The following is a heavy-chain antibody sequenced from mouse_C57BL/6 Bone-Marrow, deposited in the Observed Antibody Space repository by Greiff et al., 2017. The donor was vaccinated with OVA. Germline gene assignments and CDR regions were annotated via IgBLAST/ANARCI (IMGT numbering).Heavy chain of an antibody. J-gene: IGHJ1*03. CDR1: YTFSRRVH. Sequence: VQLQESGPELARPWASVKISCQAFYTFSRRVHFAIRDTNYWMQWVKQRPGQGLEWIGAIYPGNGDTSYNQKFKGKATLTADKSSSTAYMQLSXLTSEDSAVYYWAWAYYYGSSYWYFDVWGTGTTVTVSS. D-gene: IGHD1-1*01. V-gene: IGHV1-87*01. CDR2: GQGLEWIG. CDR3: SEDSAVYYWAWAYYYGSSYWYFDV.